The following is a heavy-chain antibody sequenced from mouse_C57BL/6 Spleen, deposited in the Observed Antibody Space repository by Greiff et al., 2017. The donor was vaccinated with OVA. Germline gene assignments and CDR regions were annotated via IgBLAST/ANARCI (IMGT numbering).Heavy chain of an antibody. CDR1: GFAFTSYG. D-gene: IGHD1-1*01. J-gene: IGHJ4*01. Sequence: QVQLQQSGPGLVQPSQSLSITCTVSGFAFTSYGVHWVRQSPGKGLEWLGVIWSGGSTDYNAAFISRLSISKDNSKSQVFFKMNSLQADDTAIYYCANEGITTVDYAMDYWGQGTSVTVSS. CDR2: IWSGGST. V-gene: IGHV2-2*01. CDR3: ANEGITTVDYAMDY.